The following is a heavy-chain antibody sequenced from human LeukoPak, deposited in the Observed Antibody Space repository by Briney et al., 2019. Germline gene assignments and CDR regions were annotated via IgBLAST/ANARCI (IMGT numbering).Heavy chain of an antibody. CDR2: INTSGST. CDR1: GGSISSYY. J-gene: IGHJ4*02. Sequence: SETLSLTCTVSGGSISSYYWSWIRQPPGKGLDWIGYINTSGSTNYNPSLKSRVTISVDTSKNQFSLKLSSVTAADTAVYYCARAYYDFWSGYYTPYFDYWGQGTLVTVSS. CDR3: ARAYYDFWSGYYTPYFDY. V-gene: IGHV4-4*09. D-gene: IGHD3-3*01.